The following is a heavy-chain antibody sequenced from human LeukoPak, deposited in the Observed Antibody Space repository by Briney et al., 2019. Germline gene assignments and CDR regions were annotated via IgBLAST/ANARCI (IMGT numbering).Heavy chain of an antibody. D-gene: IGHD4/OR15-4a*01. J-gene: IGHJ4*02. CDR3: ARAWNGCSDY. CDR1: GYIFTGYY. CDR2: INPNSGDT. V-gene: IGHV1-2*02. Sequence: ASVKVSCKASGYIFTGYYMHWVRQAPGQGLEWMGWINPNSGDTNYAQKLQDRVTMTTDTSTSTAYMELRSLRSDDTAVYYCARAWNGCSDYWGQGTLVTVSS.